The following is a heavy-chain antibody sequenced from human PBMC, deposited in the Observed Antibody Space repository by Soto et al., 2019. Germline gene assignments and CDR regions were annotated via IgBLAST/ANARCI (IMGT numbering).Heavy chain of an antibody. CDR3: ARALAADGRGY. Sequence: GGALILSWAAVGLTFRSYIMNRVRQAPGKGLEWVSSISSSSSYIYYADSVKGRFTISRDNAKNSLYLQMNSLRAEDTAVYYCARALAADGRGYWGQGTLVTVSS. CDR1: GLTFRSYI. V-gene: IGHV3-21*01. J-gene: IGHJ4*02. CDR2: ISSSSSYI. D-gene: IGHD6-13*01.